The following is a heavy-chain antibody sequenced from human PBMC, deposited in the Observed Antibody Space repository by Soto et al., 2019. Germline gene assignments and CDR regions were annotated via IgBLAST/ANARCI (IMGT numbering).Heavy chain of an antibody. CDR2: INRDGTAT. J-gene: IGHJ5*02. Sequence: EVQLVESGGGLVQPGESLRLSCAASGFTFTGNWMHWVRQGPGKGLVWVARINRDGTATTYADSVTGRFTISRDNSKNTLYLQMNSLGAEDTAVYYCATVGTGSYNWFDPWGQGTMVTVSS. D-gene: IGHD1-26*01. CDR1: GFTFTGNW. V-gene: IGHV3-74*01. CDR3: ATVGTGSYNWFDP.